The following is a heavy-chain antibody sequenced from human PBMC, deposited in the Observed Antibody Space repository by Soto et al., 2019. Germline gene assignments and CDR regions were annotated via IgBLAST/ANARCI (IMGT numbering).Heavy chain of an antibody. CDR2: ISSSSSHI. D-gene: IGHD1-26*01. CDR3: ARGTLVGATRNFDY. V-gene: IGHV3-21*01. Sequence: PVGSLRLSCAASGFTFSSYSMNWVRQAPGKGLEWVSSISSSSSHIYYADSVKGRFTISRDNAKNSLYLQMNSLRAEDTAVYYCARGTLVGATRNFDYWGQGTLVTVSS. J-gene: IGHJ4*02. CDR1: GFTFSSYS.